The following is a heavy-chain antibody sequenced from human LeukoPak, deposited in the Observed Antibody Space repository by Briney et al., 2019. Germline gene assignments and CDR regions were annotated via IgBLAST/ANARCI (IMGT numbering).Heavy chain of an antibody. CDR3: TGNYYGSGSYADFDY. CDR2: IRSTANGYAT. Sequence: GGSLRLSCAASGFSFSGSALHWVRQASGKGLEWVGRIRSTANGYATAYAASVKGRFTISRDDSKNTAYLQMDSLKTEDTAVYYCTGNYYGSGSYADFDYWGQGTLVTVSS. J-gene: IGHJ4*02. V-gene: IGHV3-73*01. CDR1: GFSFSGSA. D-gene: IGHD3-10*01.